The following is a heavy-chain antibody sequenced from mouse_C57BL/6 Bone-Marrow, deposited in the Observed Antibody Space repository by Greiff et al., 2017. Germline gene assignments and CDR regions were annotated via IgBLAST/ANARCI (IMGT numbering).Heavy chain of an antibody. J-gene: IGHJ3*01. CDR3: AREVLYYDYDVGAY. Sequence: QLKESGAELARPGASFKLSCKASGYTFTSYDISWVKQRTGQGLEWIGEIYPRSGNTYYNEKFKGKATLTADKSSSTAYMELRSLTSEDSAVYFCAREVLYYDYDVGAYWGQGTLVTVSA. V-gene: IGHV1-81*01. CDR1: GYTFTSYD. D-gene: IGHD2-4*01. CDR2: IYPRSGNT.